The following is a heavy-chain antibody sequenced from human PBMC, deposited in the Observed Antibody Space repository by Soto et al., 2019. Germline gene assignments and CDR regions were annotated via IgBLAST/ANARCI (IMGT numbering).Heavy chain of an antibody. J-gene: IGHJ3*02. V-gene: IGHV4-59*01. D-gene: IGHD2-2*01. CDR1: GGSISSYY. Sequence: PSETLSLTCTVSGGSISSYYWSWIRQPPGKGLDCIGYIYYSGSTNYNPSLKSRVTISVDTSKNQFSLKLSSVTAADTAVYYCARGRGGWFINQLLNAFDIWGQGTMVTVSS. CDR2: IYYSGST. CDR3: ARGRGGWFINQLLNAFDI.